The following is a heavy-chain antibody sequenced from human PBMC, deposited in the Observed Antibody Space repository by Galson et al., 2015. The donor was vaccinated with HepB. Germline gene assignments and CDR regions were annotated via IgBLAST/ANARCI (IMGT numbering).Heavy chain of an antibody. CDR3: AKSTGTHFDY. J-gene: IGHJ4*02. CDR1: GGSISSGGYY. CDR2: NYNSGST. D-gene: IGHD1-1*01. Sequence: TLSLTCTVSGGSISSGGYYWTWIRQHPGKGLEWIGYNYNSGSTYYNPSLKSRVTILADTSKNQFSLNLSSVTAADTAVYYCAKSTGTHFDYWGQGTLVTVSS. V-gene: IGHV4-31*03.